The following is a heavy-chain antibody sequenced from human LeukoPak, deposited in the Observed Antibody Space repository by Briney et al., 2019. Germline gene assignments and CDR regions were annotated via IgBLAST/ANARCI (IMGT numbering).Heavy chain of an antibody. CDR2: IISSSSTI. J-gene: IGHJ4*02. V-gene: IGHV3-48*01. Sequence: GGSLRLSCAASGFTFSSYSMNWVRQAPGKGLEWVSYIISSSSTINYADSVKGRFTISRDNAKNSLYLQMNSLRAEDTAVYYCARDPYCSSTSCYFEADYWGQGTLVTVSS. CDR1: GFTFSSYS. CDR3: ARDPYCSSTSCYFEADY. D-gene: IGHD2-2*01.